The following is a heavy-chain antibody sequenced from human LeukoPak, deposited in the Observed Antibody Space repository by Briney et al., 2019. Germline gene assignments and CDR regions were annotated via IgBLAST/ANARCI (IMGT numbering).Heavy chain of an antibody. D-gene: IGHD2-2*01. CDR1: GGSISISIYY. CDR3: ARPEIVVVPAAMPGWFDP. CDR2: IYYSGTT. J-gene: IGHJ5*02. V-gene: IGHV4-39*01. Sequence: SETLSLTRTVSGGSISISIYYWGWIRQPPGKGLEWIGSIYYSGTTYYNPSLNCRVPISVDTSKNQFSLKLSSVTAADTAVYYCARPEIVVVPAAMPGWFDPWGQGTLVTVSS.